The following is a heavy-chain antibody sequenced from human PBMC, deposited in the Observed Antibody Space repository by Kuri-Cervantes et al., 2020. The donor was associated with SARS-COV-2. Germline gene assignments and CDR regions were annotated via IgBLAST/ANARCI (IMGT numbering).Heavy chain of an antibody. V-gene: IGHV4-34*01. CDR3: ARGVGAAVAGTLITIYYYSMDV. Sequence: SQTLSLTCAVYGGSFSGYYWSWIRQPHGKGLEWIGEIDHSGSTNYNPSLKSRVTISVDTSKNQFHLKLSSVTAADTAVYYWARGVGAAVAGTLITIYYYSMDVWCQGTTVTVSS. CDR1: GGSFSGYY. D-gene: IGHD6-19*01. CDR2: IDHSGST. J-gene: IGHJ6*02.